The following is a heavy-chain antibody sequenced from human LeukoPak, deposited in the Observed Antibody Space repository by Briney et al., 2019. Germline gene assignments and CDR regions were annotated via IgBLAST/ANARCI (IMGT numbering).Heavy chain of an antibody. J-gene: IGHJ6*02. CDR2: IYRRGST. Sequence: SETLSLTCTVSGASISSSNSYWSWIRRPPGKGLEWIGSIYRRGSTSYNPSLKSRVTVSEDMSKNHFSLRLSSVTAADTAVYYCARHVQDLGIKVWGQGTTVTVSS. V-gene: IGHV4-39*01. CDR3: ARHVQDLGIKV. CDR1: GASISSSNSY.